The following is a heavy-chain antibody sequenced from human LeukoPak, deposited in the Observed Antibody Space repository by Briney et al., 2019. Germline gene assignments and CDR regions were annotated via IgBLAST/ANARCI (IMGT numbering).Heavy chain of an antibody. CDR1: GVIVSSNH. CDR2: IYYNGTT. V-gene: IGHV3-66*01. Sequence: PGGSLRLSCAVSGVIVSSNHMNWVRQAPGKGLEWVSVIYYNGTTTYADSVKGRFTTSRDSSKNTLYLQMNSLRVEDTAVYYCARDVKGDGYSSYDYWGLGILVTVSS. D-gene: IGHD5-24*01. J-gene: IGHJ4*02. CDR3: ARDVKGDGYSSYDY.